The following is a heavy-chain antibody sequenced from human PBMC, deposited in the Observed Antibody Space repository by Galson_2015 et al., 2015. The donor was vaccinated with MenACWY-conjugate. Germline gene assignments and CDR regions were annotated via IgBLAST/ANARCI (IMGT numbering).Heavy chain of an antibody. CDR3: ARWVAVKMIEY. V-gene: IGHV4-61*08. CDR1: GGSASSSGYY. CDR2: IYDSGTT. D-gene: IGHD6-19*01. Sequence: SETLSLTCTVSGGSASSSGYYWTWILQPPGKGLEWIGLIYDSGTTKYNPSLKGRVTISLDTSKNQFSLKLSSVTAADTAVYYCARWVAVKMIEYCGQGTLVTVSS. J-gene: IGHJ4*02.